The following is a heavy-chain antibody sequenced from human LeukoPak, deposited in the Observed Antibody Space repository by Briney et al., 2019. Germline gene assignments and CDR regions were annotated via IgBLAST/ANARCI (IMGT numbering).Heavy chain of an antibody. CDR3: ARETMVVRPFVS. V-gene: IGHV4-4*07. J-gene: IGHJ4*02. CDR2: IYSSGTT. CDR1: GGSIRSYY. D-gene: IGHD4/OR15-4a*01. Sequence: SETLSLTCTVSGGSIRSYYWSWIRQPAGKGLEWIGHIYSSGTTNYNPSLKSRVTMSVDTSKNQFALKLTSVTAADTAVYYCARETMVVRPFVSWGRGTLVAVSS.